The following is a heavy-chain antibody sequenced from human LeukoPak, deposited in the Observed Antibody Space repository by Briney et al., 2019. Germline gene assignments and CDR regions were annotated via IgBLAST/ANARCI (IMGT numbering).Heavy chain of an antibody. V-gene: IGHV1-8*02. J-gene: IGHJ4*02. CDR3: AREQLTYFDY. CDR2: MNPNSGNT. CDR1: GFTFTSSA. D-gene: IGHD1-1*01. Sequence: ASVKVSCKASGFTFTSSAMQWVRQARGQRLEWMGWMNPNSGNTGYAQKFQGRVTMTRNTSISTAYMELSSLRSEDTAVYYCAREQLTYFDYWGQGTLVTVSS.